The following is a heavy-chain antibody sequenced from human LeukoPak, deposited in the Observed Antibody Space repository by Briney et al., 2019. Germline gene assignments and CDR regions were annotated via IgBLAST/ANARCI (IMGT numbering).Heavy chain of an antibody. CDR2: IRSKAYGGTT. CDR3: TRVYGSGSYYKINAFDI. J-gene: IGHJ3*02. D-gene: IGHD3-10*01. Sequence: GGSLRLSCTASGFTFGDYAMSWFRQAPGKGLEWVGFIRSKAYGGTTEYAASVKGRFTVPRDDSKSIAYLQMNSLKTEDTAVYYCTRVYGSGSYYKINAFDIWGQGTMVTVSS. CDR1: GFTFGDYA. V-gene: IGHV3-49*03.